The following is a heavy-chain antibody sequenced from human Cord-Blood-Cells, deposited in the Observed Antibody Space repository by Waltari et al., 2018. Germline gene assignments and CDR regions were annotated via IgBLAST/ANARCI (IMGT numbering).Heavy chain of an antibody. CDR3: ARVVNWGGYFDY. D-gene: IGHD7-27*01. Sequence: QVQLQESGPGLVKPSETLSLTCTVSGYSISSGYYWGWLRQPPGTGLEWIGSINHSGSTYYNPSLKSRVTISVDTSKNQFSLKLSSVTAADTAVYYCARVVNWGGYFDYWGQGTLVTVSS. CDR1: GYSISSGYY. CDR2: INHSGST. V-gene: IGHV4-38-2*02. J-gene: IGHJ4*02.